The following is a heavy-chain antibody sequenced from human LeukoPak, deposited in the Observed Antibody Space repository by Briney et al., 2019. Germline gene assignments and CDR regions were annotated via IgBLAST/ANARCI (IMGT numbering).Heavy chain of an antibody. CDR1: GYTFTSYG. J-gene: IGHJ6*03. Sequence: GASVKVSCKASGYTFTSYGISWVRQAPGQGLEWMGWISAYNGNTNYAQKLQGRATMTTDTSTSTAYMELRSLRSDDTAVYYCARFDYGYYYYYMDVWGKGTTVTVSS. D-gene: IGHD4-17*01. CDR2: ISAYNGNT. V-gene: IGHV1-18*01. CDR3: ARFDYGYYYYYMDV.